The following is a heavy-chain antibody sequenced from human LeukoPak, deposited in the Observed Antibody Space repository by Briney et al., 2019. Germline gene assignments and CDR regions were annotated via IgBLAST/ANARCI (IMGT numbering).Heavy chain of an antibody. V-gene: IGHV4-34*01. CDR1: GGSFSGYY. Sequence: PSETLSLTCAVYGGSFSGYYWSWIRRPPGKGLEWIGETNHSGSTNYNPSLKSRVTISVDTSKNQFSLKLSSVTAADTAVYYCARITSGYDFDYWGQGTLVTVSS. CDR2: TNHSGST. J-gene: IGHJ4*02. CDR3: ARITSGYDFDY. D-gene: IGHD5-12*01.